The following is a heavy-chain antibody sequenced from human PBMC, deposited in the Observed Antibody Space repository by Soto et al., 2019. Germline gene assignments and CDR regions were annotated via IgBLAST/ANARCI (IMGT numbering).Heavy chain of an antibody. J-gene: IGHJ3*02. Sequence: RAGGSLRLSCAASGFTFSSYAMSWVRQAPGKGLEWVSAISGSGGSTYYADSVKGRFTISRDNSKNTLYLQMNSLRAEDTAVYYCVTSWAHDAFDIWGQGTMVTVSS. CDR2: ISGSGGST. V-gene: IGHV3-23*01. CDR3: VTSWAHDAFDI. CDR1: GFTFSSYA.